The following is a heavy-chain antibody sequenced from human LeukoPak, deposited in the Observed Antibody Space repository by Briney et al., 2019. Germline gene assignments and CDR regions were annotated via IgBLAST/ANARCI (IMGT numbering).Heavy chain of an antibody. Sequence: PGRSLRLSCAASGFMFSNYGMQWVRQAPGKGLEWVAVISYDGSNKYYADSVKGRFTISRDNSKNTPYLQMNSLRAEDTAVYYCAKDLRRRYYFGSGSRGGTFDIWGQGTMVTVSS. D-gene: IGHD3-10*01. CDR2: ISYDGSNK. CDR1: GFMFSNYG. V-gene: IGHV3-30*18. CDR3: AKDLRRRYYFGSGSRGGTFDI. J-gene: IGHJ3*02.